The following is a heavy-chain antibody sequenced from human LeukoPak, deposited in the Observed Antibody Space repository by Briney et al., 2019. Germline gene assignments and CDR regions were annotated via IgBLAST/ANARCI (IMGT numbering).Heavy chain of an antibody. V-gene: IGHV4-59*01. D-gene: IGHD4-23*01. Sequence: SETLSLTCTVSGGSISSYYWSWIRQPPGKGLEWIGYIYYSGSTNYNPSLKSRVTISVDTSKNRFSLKLSSVTAADTAVYYCARLTQITAWYIHYWGQGTLVTVSS. CDR1: GGSISSYY. J-gene: IGHJ4*02. CDR3: ARLTQITAWYIHY. CDR2: IYYSGST.